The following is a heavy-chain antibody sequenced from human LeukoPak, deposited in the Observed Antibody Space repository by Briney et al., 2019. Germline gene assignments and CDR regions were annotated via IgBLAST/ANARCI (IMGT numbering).Heavy chain of an antibody. V-gene: IGHV3-53*01. Sequence: GGSLRLSCAASGFTVSGNYVTWVRQAPGKGLEWVSVIYSSGNTYYADSVKGRLTISRDNSKNTLYLQMNSLRAEDTAVYHCARVVSGSYYKGAFDIWGQGTMVTVSS. CDR2: IYSSGNT. CDR3: ARVVSGSYYKGAFDI. CDR1: GFTVSGNY. D-gene: IGHD3-10*01. J-gene: IGHJ3*02.